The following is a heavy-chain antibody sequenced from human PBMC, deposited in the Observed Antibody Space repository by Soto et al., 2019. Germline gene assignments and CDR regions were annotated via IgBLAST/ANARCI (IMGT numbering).Heavy chain of an antibody. V-gene: IGHV3-30*18. Sequence: QVQLVESGGGVVQPGRSLSLSCAASGFTFSSYGMHWVRQAPGKGLEWVARVSFDGTNKYYADSVKGRFTISRDNSKNLLYLQMNTRIAEDTAVYYCAKLPNCGGDCYFDYWGQVTLVTVSS. J-gene: IGHJ4*02. CDR1: GFTFSSYG. D-gene: IGHD2-21*02. CDR3: AKLPNCGGDCYFDY. CDR2: VSFDGTNK.